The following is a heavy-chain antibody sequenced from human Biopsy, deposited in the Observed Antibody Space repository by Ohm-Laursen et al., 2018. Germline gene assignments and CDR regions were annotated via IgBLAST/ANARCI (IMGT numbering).Heavy chain of an antibody. CDR3: SKLGGDPAPFDRASDV. J-gene: IGHJ3*01. D-gene: IGHD2-21*02. CDR2: IGGGGSPT. Sequence: SLRLSCTASGFTFRNYALTWVRQAPGKVLEWVSAIGGGGSPTLYADSVKGRFTISRDDSKNTLYLQMNSLRVEDTAVYFCSKLGGDPAPFDRASDVWGRGTKVTVSS. V-gene: IGHV3-23*01. CDR1: GFTFRNYA.